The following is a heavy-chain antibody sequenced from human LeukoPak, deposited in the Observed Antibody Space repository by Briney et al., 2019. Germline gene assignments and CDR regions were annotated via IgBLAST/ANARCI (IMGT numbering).Heavy chain of an antibody. CDR1: GFTFSSYA. V-gene: IGHV3-23*01. J-gene: IGHJ4*02. CDR2: ISGSGGST. D-gene: IGHD6-6*01. CDR3: AKVLSPWGYSSSEPYDY. Sequence: PGGSLRLSCAASGFTFSSYAMSWVRQAPGKGLEWVSAISGSGGSTYYADSVKGRFTISRDNSKNTLYLQMNSLRAEDTAVYYCAKVLSPWGYSSSEPYDYWGQGTLVTVSS.